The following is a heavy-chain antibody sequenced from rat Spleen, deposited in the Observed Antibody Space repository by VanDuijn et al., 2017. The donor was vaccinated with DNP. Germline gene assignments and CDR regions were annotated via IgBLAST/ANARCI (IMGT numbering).Heavy chain of an antibody. CDR3: TTDFERGY. J-gene: IGHJ2*01. CDR1: GFTFSDFA. CDR2: ISYDGVRS. D-gene: IGHD1-11*01. V-gene: IGHV5-17*01. Sequence: EVQLVESGGDLIQPGRSLKVSCAASGFTFSDFAMAWVRQAPKKGLEWVATISYDGVRSYYRDSVKGRFTISRDNAKSILYLQMDSLRSEDTATYYCTTDFERGYWGQGVMVTVSS.